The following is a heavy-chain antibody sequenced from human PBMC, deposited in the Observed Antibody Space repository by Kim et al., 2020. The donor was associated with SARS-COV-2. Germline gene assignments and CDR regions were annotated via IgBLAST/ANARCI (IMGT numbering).Heavy chain of an antibody. CDR1: GFTFSSYG. Sequence: GGSLRLSCAASGFTFSSYGMHWVRQAPGKGLEWVAVISYDGSNKYYADSVKGRFTISRDNSKNTLYLQMNSLRAEDTAVYYCAKGVSYSSSWYLDYWGQGTLVTVSS. V-gene: IGHV3-30*18. CDR2: ISYDGSNK. CDR3: AKGVSYSSSWYLDY. J-gene: IGHJ4*02. D-gene: IGHD6-13*01.